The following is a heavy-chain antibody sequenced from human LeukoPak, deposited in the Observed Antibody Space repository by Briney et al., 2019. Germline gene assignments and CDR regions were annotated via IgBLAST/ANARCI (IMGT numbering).Heavy chain of an antibody. CDR1: GGSISSSSYY. D-gene: IGHD3-3*01. V-gene: IGHV4-39*07. CDR2: IYYSGST. J-gene: IGHJ4*02. Sequence: PSETLSLTCTVSGGSISSSSYYWGWIRQPPGTGLEWIGSIYYSGSTYYNPSLKSRVTISVDTSKNQFSLKLSSVTAADTAVYYCARRRSGYRAVDYWGQGTLVTVSS. CDR3: ARRRSGYRAVDY.